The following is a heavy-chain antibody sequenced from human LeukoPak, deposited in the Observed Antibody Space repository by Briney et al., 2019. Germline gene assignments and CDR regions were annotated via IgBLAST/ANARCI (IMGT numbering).Heavy chain of an antibody. CDR1: GFTFSSYS. Sequence: GGSLRLSCAASGFTFSSYSMVWVRQAPGKGLEWLSYISGGSSTIYYADSVKGRFTTSRDNAKNSLYLQMNSLRDEDTAVYYCARGRMGCSSTSCYPGHYYFDYWGQGTLVTVSS. CDR3: ARGRMGCSSTSCYPGHYYFDY. D-gene: IGHD2-2*01. J-gene: IGHJ4*02. CDR2: ISGGSSTI. V-gene: IGHV3-48*02.